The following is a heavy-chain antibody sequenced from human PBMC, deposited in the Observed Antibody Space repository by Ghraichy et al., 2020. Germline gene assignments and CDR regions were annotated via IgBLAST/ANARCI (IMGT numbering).Heavy chain of an antibody. CDR3: AREGGRITMIPFDY. Sequence: SETLSLTCAVYGWSFSGYYWSWIRQPPGKGLEWIGEINHSGSTNYNPTLKSRVTISVDTSKNQFSLKLSSVTAADTAVYYCAREGGRITMIPFDYWGQGTLVTVSS. D-gene: IGHD3-22*01. V-gene: IGHV4-34*01. CDR2: INHSGST. CDR1: GWSFSGYY. J-gene: IGHJ4*02.